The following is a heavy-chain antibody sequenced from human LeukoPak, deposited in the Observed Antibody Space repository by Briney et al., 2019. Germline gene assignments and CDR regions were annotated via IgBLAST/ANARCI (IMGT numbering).Heavy chain of an antibody. J-gene: IGHJ3*02. CDR3: ARDDYCSGGSCYGAADAFDI. CDR1: GYTFTNYY. D-gene: IGHD2-15*01. Sequence: ASVKVSCKASGYTFTNYYIHWVRQAPGQGLECMGIINPSGGSTSYAQKFQGRVTMTRDMSTSTVYMELSSLRSEDTAVYYCARDDYCSGGSCYGAADAFDIWGQGTMVTVSS. CDR2: INPSGGST. V-gene: IGHV1-46*01.